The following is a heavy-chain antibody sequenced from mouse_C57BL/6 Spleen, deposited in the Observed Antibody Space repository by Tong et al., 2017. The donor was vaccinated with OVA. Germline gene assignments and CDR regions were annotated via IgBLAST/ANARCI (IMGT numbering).Heavy chain of an antibody. Sequence: EVQLQESGGGLVKPGGSLKLSCAASGFTFSDYGMHWVRQAPEKGLEWVAYISSGSSTIYYADTVKGRFTISRDNAKNSLFLQMTSLRSEDTAMYYCARRGGGSYEGYWYFDVWGTGTTVTVSS. J-gene: IGHJ1*03. V-gene: IGHV5-17*01. CDR1: GFTFSDYG. CDR3: ARRGGGSYEGYWYFDV. CDR2: ISSGSSTI. D-gene: IGHD1-1*02.